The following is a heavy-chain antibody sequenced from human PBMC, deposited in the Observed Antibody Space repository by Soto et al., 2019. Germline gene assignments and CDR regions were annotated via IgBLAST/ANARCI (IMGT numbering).Heavy chain of an antibody. CDR1: GFTFSSYS. CDR2: ISSSSSYI. V-gene: IGHV3-21*01. Sequence: EVQLVESGGGLVKPGGSLRLSCAASGFTFSSYSMNWVRQAPGKGLEWVSSISSSSSYIYYADSVKGRFTISRDNAKNSLYLHMNSLRAEDTAVYYCARDQGVVVPAAGYYMDVWGKGTTVTVSS. J-gene: IGHJ6*03. D-gene: IGHD2-2*01. CDR3: ARDQGVVVPAAGYYMDV.